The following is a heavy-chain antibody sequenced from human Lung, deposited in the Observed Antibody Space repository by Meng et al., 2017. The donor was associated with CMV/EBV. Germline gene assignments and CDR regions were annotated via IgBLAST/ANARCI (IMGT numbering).Heavy chain of an antibody. CDR2: IIPIFGTA. D-gene: IGHD4-17*01. J-gene: IGHJ4*02. CDR3: ARDLDYGPSY. Sequence: VSCKASGGTFSSYAISWVRTAPGQGLEWMGGIIPIFGTANYAQKFQGRVTITTDESTSTAYMELSSLRSEDTAVYYCARDLDYGPSYWGQGTLVTVSS. V-gene: IGHV1-69*05. CDR1: GGTFSSYA.